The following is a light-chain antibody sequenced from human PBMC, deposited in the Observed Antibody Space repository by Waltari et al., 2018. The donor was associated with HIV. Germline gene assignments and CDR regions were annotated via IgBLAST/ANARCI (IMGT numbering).Light chain of an antibody. V-gene: IGLV2-14*01. CDR2: EVT. J-gene: IGLJ1*01. Sequence: QSALPQPASVSGSPGQSITISCPGGSSDIVVYQYVSWYQHHPGKAPKVLIYEVTNRPSGVSYRFSGSKSGNTATLTISGLRPEDEADYYCSSYSTSGTRFVFGSGTKVTV. CDR3: SSYSTSGTRFV. CDR1: SSDIVVYQY.